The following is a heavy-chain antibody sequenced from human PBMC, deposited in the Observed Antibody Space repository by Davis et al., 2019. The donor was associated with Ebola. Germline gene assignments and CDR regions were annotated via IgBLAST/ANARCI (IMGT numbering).Heavy chain of an antibody. D-gene: IGHD3-10*01. CDR2: IIPILGIA. CDR1: GGTFSSYT. J-gene: IGHJ6*04. Sequence: SVKVSCKASGGTFSSYTISWVRQAPGQGLEWMGRIIPILGIANYAQKFQGRVTITADKSTSTAYMELSSLRSEDTAVYYCARDEWFGSTGGNYYGMDVWGKGTTVTVSS. V-gene: IGHV1-69*04. CDR3: ARDEWFGSTGGNYYGMDV.